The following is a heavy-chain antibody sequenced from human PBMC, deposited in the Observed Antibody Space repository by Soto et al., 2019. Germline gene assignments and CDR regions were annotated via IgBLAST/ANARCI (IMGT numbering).Heavy chain of an antibody. J-gene: IGHJ4*02. V-gene: IGHV1-69*01. CDR2: IIPIFGTT. Sequence: VQLVQSGAEVKKPGSSVKVSCKASGGTFSNYPFIWVRQAPGQGLDWMGGIIPIFGTTDYGQRFQGRVTITADESTNTAYMELSSLSSDDTAGYYCARGLYCGGGCYSHFDYWGQGTLVTVSS. CDR3: ARGLYCGGGCYSHFDY. D-gene: IGHD2-21*02. CDR1: GGTFSNYP.